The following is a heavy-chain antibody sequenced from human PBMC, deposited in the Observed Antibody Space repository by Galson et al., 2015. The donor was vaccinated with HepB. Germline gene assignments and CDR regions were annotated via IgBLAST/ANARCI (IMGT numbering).Heavy chain of an antibody. V-gene: IGHV1-2*02. D-gene: IGHD3-22*01. J-gene: IGHJ4*02. Sequence: SVKVSCKASGYTFTGYYMHWVRQAPGQGLEWMGWINPNSGGTNYAQKFQGRVTMTRDTSISTAYMELSRLRSDDTAVYYCARVSRYYDSSGYYFWGQGTLVTVSS. CDR1: GYTFTGYY. CDR3: ARVSRYYDSSGYYF. CDR2: INPNSGGT.